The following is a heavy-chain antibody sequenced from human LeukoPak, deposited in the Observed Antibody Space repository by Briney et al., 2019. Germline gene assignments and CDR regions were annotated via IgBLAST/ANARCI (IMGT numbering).Heavy chain of an antibody. D-gene: IGHD3-10*01. CDR1: GGSISSGGYY. CDR2: IYHSGST. V-gene: IGHV4-30-2*01. Sequence: SETLSLTCTVSGGSISSGGYYWSWIRQPPGKGLEWIGYIYHSGSTYYNPSLKSRVTISVDTSKNQFSLKLSSVTAADTAVYYCARVRWFGSMDVWGQGTTVTVSS. J-gene: IGHJ6*02. CDR3: ARVRWFGSMDV.